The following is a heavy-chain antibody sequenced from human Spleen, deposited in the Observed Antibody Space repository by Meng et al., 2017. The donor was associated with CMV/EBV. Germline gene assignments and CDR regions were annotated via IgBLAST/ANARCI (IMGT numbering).Heavy chain of an antibody. CDR1: GGPIGYFY. CDR3: SRHFDYYYYGMDV. V-gene: IGHV4-59*01. CDR2: INYSGNT. J-gene: IGHJ6*02. Sequence: SETLSLTCTVSGGPIGYFYWSWIRQPPGKGLEWIGYINYSGNTNYNPSLKSRVNISVDTSKKQISLKLSSVTTADTAVYYCSRHFDYYYYGMDVWGQGTTVTVSS.